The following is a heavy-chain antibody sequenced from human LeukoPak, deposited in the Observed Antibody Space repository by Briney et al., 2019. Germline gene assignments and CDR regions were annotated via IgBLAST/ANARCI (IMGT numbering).Heavy chain of an antibody. CDR1: GGSFSGYY. J-gene: IGHJ5*02. V-gene: IGHV4-34*01. D-gene: IGHD6-13*01. CDR2: INHSGST. Sequence: SETLSLTCAVYGGSFSGYYWSWIRQPPGKGLEWIGEINHSGSTNYNPSLKSRVTISVDTSKNQFSLKLSSVTAADTAVYYCARGASATAAGVSCWFDPWGQGTLVTVSS. CDR3: ARGASATAAGVSCWFDP.